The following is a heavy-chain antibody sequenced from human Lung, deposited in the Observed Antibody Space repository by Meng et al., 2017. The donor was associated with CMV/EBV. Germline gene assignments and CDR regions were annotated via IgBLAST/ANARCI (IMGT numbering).Heavy chain of an antibody. CDR1: GFTFSNSA. V-gene: IGHV3-30*04. D-gene: IGHD3-22*01. CDR2: ISFDGLNK. J-gene: IGHJ4*02. CDR3: SKPDCYGGTGYYPY. Sequence: GGSXRLXXAASGFTFSNSAMHWVRQAPGKGLEWVALISFDGLNKHYPDSVKGRFSISRDNSGNTLYLQMNSLRDEDTAVYYCSKPDCYGGTGYYPYWGQGTXVXVSS.